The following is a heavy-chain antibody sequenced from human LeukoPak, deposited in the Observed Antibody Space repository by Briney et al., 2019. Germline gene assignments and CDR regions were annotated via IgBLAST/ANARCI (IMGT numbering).Heavy chain of an antibody. CDR2: INAGNGNT. J-gene: IGHJ4*02. Sequence: GASGRVSCKASGYTFTSYAMHWVRQAPGQRLEWMGWINAGNGNTKYSQKFQGRVTITRDTSASTAYMELSSLRSEDTAVYYCARDQSGSYFDYWGQGTLVTVSS. D-gene: IGHD1-26*01. CDR3: ARDQSGSYFDY. V-gene: IGHV1-3*01. CDR1: GYTFTSYA.